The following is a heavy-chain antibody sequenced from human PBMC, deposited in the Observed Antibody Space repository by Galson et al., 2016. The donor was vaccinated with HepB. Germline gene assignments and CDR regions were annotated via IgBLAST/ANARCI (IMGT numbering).Heavy chain of an antibody. Sequence: SLRLSCAASGFTFRYAWMNWVRQAPGKGLEWVSLIHAGSTYYADSVRGRFIISRDNSENTLHLQMNSLRGEDTVVYYCARGSDLGSFWGQGTLVTVSS. CDR2: IHAGST. CDR3: ARGSDLGSF. CDR1: GFTFRYAW. V-gene: IGHV3-66*01. D-gene: IGHD1-26*01. J-gene: IGHJ4*02.